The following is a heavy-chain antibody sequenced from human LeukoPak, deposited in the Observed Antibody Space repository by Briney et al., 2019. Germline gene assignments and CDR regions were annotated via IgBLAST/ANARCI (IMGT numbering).Heavy chain of an antibody. Sequence: PSETLSLTCAVYGGSFSGYYWSWIRQPPGKGLEWIGEINHSGSTNYNPSLKSRVTISLDTSKTQFSLKLLSATAADTAVYYCARGRDDYTDYNWFEPWGQGTLVTVSS. CDR3: ARGRDDYTDYNWFEP. V-gene: IGHV4-34*01. D-gene: IGHD4-11*01. CDR1: GGSFSGYY. CDR2: INHSGST. J-gene: IGHJ5*02.